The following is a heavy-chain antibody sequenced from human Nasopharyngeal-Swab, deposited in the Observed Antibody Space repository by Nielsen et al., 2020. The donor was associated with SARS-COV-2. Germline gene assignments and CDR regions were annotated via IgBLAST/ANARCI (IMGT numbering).Heavy chain of an antibody. J-gene: IGHJ4*02. CDR3: ARDSMGGDGYNYYFDY. V-gene: IGHV3-30-3*01. D-gene: IGHD5-24*01. CDR2: ISYDGSNK. Sequence: VRQAPGKGPEWVAVISYDGSNKYYADSVKGRFTISRDNSKNTLYLQMNSLRAEDTAVYYCARDSMGGDGYNYYFDYWGQGTLVTVSS.